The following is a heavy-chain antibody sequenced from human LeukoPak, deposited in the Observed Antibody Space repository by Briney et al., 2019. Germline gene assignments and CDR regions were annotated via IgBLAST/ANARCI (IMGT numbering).Heavy chain of an antibody. V-gene: IGHV3-30*02. Sequence: GGSLRLSCAASGFTFSAYAMHWVRQVPGKGLQWVAFIRYDGSTKYYADSVKGRFTVSRDNSKNTLYLQVNSLRAEDTAVYYCATDRAEYYYDSSGYYSHWGLGALVTVSS. CDR2: IRYDGSTK. D-gene: IGHD3-22*01. J-gene: IGHJ4*02. CDR1: GFTFSAYA. CDR3: ATDRAEYYYDSSGYYSH.